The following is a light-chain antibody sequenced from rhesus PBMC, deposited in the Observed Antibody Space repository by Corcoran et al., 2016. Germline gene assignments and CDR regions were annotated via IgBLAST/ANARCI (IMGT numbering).Light chain of an antibody. CDR1: QNVNNF. CDR2: KAS. V-gene: IGKV1-74*01. J-gene: IGKJ2*01. CDR3: QHTYSTPFS. Sequence: DIQMTQSPSSLSASVGDRVTITCRASQNVNNFLNWYQQKPGKAPELLIYKASTLQSGVPSRVSGSGSGTDYTFTISSLQPEDVATYYCQHTYSTPFSFGQGTKVEI.